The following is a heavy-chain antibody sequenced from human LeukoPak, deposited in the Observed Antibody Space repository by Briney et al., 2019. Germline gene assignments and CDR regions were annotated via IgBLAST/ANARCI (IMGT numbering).Heavy chain of an antibody. J-gene: IGHJ4*02. Sequence: SQTLSLTCTVSVGSISSGDYCWSWIRQPPGKGLEWIGYIYYSGSSYFSPSLKSRVTISVDTSKNQFSLKLSSVTAADTALYYCARLKVDANNYFDYWGQGTLVTVSS. CDR1: VGSISSGDYC. D-gene: IGHD1-26*01. CDR2: IYYSGSS. V-gene: IGHV4-30-4*01. CDR3: ARLKVDANNYFDY.